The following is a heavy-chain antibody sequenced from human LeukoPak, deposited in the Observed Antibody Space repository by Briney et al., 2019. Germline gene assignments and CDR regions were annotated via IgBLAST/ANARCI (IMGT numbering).Heavy chain of an antibody. CDR3: ARRKNTAIAMVRGVRGGLNWFDP. Sequence: SETLSLTCSVSRDYIRHIDYYWVWIRQPPGKGLEWIGEINHSGSTNYNPSLKSRVTISVDTSKNQFSLKLSSVTAADTAVYYCARRKNTAIAMVRGVRGGLNWFDPWGQGTLVTVSS. CDR1: RDYIRHIDYY. J-gene: IGHJ5*02. V-gene: IGHV4-34*01. CDR2: INHSGST. D-gene: IGHD3-10*01.